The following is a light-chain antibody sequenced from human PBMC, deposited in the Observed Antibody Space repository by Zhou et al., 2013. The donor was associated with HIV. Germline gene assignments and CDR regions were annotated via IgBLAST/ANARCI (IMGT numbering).Light chain of an antibody. CDR1: QSISSY. Sequence: DIQMSQSPSTLSASVGDRVTITCRASQSISSYLNWYQQKPGKAPKLLIYAASSLQSGVPSRFSGSGSGTEFTLTISSLQPEDFAIYFCQQLNSYPITFGQATRLEIK. J-gene: IGKJ5*01. CDR3: QQLNSYPIT. V-gene: IGKV1-39*01. CDR2: AAS.